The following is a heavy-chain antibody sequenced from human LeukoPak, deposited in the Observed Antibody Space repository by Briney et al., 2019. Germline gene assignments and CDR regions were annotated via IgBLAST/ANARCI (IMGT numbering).Heavy chain of an antibody. CDR2: ISWNSGRI. CDR3: AKEAVAEDGFFDY. V-gene: IGHV3-9*01. D-gene: IGHD6-13*01. Sequence: GGSLRLSCAASGFSFDDYAMHWVRQAPGKGLEWVSGISWNSGRIGYADSVKGRFIISRDSAKNSLYLQMNSLRAEDTALYYCAKEAVAEDGFFDYWGQGTLVTVSS. CDR1: GFSFDDYA. J-gene: IGHJ4*02.